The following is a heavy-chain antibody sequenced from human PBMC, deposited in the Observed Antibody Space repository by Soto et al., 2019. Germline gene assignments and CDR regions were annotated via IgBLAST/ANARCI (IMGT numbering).Heavy chain of an antibody. CDR1: GFTFSAFA. V-gene: IGHV3-23*01. CDR3: AERSRYYIDS. CDR2: ISEDGGTP. Sequence: EVQLLESGGGLEQPGGSLRLSCAASGFTFSAFAMSWVRQAPGKGLEWVSTISEDGGTPFYADSVKGRFTISRDNSQNTLHLQMTTLRAEDTAVYFCAERSRYYIDSWGQGSLVTVSS. J-gene: IGHJ4*02. D-gene: IGHD6-13*01.